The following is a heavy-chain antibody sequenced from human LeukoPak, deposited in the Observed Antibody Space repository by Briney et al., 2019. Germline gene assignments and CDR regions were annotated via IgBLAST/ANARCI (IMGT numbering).Heavy chain of an antibody. Sequence: GGSLRLSCAASGFTFSSYAMSWVRQAPGKGLEWVSAISGSGGSTYYAGSVKGRFTISRDNSKNTLYLQMNSLRAEDTAVYYCAKGVVVVPAARWYYFDYWGQGTLVTVSS. V-gene: IGHV3-23*01. D-gene: IGHD2-2*01. CDR2: ISGSGGST. CDR1: GFTFSSYA. CDR3: AKGVVVVPAARWYYFDY. J-gene: IGHJ4*02.